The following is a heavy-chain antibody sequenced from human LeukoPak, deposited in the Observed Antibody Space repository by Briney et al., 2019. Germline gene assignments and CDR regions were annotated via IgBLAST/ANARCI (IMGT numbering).Heavy chain of an antibody. CDR2: INWNGDTT. J-gene: IGHJ4*02. D-gene: IGHD6-13*01. Sequence: PGGSLRLSCAASGFSFDDYGMSWVRQAPGKGLEWVSGINWNGDTTAYADSVKGRFTISRDNAKNSLYLQLNSLRAEATAWYYCARGARGTNSWYFRYWGQGTLVTVSS. CDR1: GFSFDDYG. V-gene: IGHV3-20*04. CDR3: ARGARGTNSWYFRY.